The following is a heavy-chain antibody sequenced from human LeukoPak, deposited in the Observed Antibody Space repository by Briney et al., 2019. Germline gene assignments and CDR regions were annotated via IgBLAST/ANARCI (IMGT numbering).Heavy chain of an antibody. CDR2: IYHSGST. Sequence: SESLTLTCTVSGCTFSSCGKPWGWIWQPPGKGLEWIGYIYHSGSTYYNPSLKSRVTISVDRSKNQFSLKLSSVTAADTAVYYCARAVMTTVVTPGMTFDYWGQGTLVTVSS. CDR1: GCTFSSCGKP. CDR3: ARAVMTTVVTPGMTFDY. V-gene: IGHV4-30-2*01. J-gene: IGHJ4*02. D-gene: IGHD4-23*01.